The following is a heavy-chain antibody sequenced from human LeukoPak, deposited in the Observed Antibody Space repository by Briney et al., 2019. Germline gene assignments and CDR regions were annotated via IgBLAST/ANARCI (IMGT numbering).Heavy chain of an antibody. D-gene: IGHD3-3*01. V-gene: IGHV4-30-4*01. J-gene: IGHJ6*02. Sequence: PSQTLSLTCTVSGGSISSGDYYWSWIRQPPGKGLGWIGYIYYSGSTYYNPSLKSRVTISVDTSKNQFSLKLSSVTAADTAVYYCARAGTIFGVVHKYGMDVWGQGTTVTVSS. CDR1: GGSISSGDYY. CDR2: IYYSGST. CDR3: ARAGTIFGVVHKYGMDV.